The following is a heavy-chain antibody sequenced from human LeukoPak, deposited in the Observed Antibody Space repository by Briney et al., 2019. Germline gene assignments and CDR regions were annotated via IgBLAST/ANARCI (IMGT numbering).Heavy chain of an antibody. D-gene: IGHD1-7*01. V-gene: IGHV1-8*03. CDR1: GYTFTSYD. CDR3: ARGLGKLELEYNWFDP. CDR2: MNPNSGNT. J-gene: IGHJ5*02. Sequence: ASVKVSCKASGYTFTSYDINWVRQATGQGLEWMRWMNPNSGNTGYAQKFQGRVTITRNTSISTAYMELSSLRSRDTAVYYCARGLGKLELEYNWFDPWGQGTLVTVSS.